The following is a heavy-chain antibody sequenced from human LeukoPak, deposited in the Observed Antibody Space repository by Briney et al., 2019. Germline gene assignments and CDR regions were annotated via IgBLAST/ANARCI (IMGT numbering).Heavy chain of an antibody. D-gene: IGHD3-22*01. CDR1: GFTFSSYW. J-gene: IGHJ3*02. V-gene: IGHV3-7*01. CDR2: IKQDGSEK. CDR3: ARREDYRYDSSGYYVKGDAFDI. Sequence: GGSLRLSCAASGFTFSSYWMSWVRQAPGKGLEWVANIKQDGSEKYYVDSVKGRFTISRDNAKNSLYLQMNSLRAEDTAVYYCARREDYRYDSSGYYVKGDAFDIWGQGTMVTVSS.